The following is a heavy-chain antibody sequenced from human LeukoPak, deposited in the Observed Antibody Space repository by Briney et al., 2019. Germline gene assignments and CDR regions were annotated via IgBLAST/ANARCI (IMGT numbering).Heavy chain of an antibody. CDR1: GGSFSGYY. CDR3: ARARVGYSSSWYYRY. Sequence: KPSETLSLTCAVYGGSFSGYYWSWIRQPPGKGLEWIGEINHSGSTNYNPSLKSRVTISVDTSQNQFSLKLSSVTAADTAVYYCARARVGYSSSWYYRYWGQGTLVTVSS. CDR2: INHSGST. J-gene: IGHJ4*02. D-gene: IGHD6-13*01. V-gene: IGHV4-34*01.